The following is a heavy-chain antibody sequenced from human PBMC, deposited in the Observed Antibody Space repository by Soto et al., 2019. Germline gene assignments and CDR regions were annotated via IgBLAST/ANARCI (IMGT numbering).Heavy chain of an antibody. D-gene: IGHD2-21*02. CDR1: GYTFTSYG. J-gene: IGHJ4*02. CDR2: ISAYNGNT. V-gene: IGHV1-18*01. CDR3: ARGPIAYCGGDCYSRQGFDY. Sequence: ASVKVSCKASGYTFTSYGISWVRQAPGQGLEWMGWISAYNGNTNYAQKLQGRVTMTTDTSTSTAYMELRSLRSDDTAVYYCARGPIAYCGGDCYSRQGFDYWGQGTLVTVSS.